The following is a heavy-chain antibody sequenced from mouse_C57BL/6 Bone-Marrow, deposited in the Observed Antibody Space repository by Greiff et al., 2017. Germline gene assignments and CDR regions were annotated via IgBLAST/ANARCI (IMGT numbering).Heavy chain of an antibody. V-gene: IGHV6-6*01. CDR3: RGGNYVRFAS. Sequence: EVQRVESGAGLVQPGGSMKLSCAASGFTFSDAWMDWVRQSPEKGLEWVAEIRNKANNHATYYAESVKGRFTISRDYSKSSVYLQMNSLRAEDTGIYYCRGGNYVRFASWGQGTLVTVSA. CDR1: GFTFSDAW. J-gene: IGHJ3*01. D-gene: IGHD2-1*01. CDR2: IRNKANNHAT.